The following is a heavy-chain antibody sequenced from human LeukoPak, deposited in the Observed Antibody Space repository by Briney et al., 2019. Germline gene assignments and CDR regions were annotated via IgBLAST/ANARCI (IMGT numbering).Heavy chain of an antibody. Sequence: SETLSLTCTVSGASISGSGYYWGWIRQPPGKGLEWIGSIYSSGSTYYNPSLKSRVTMSVDTSKNQFSLKLSSVTAADTAVYCCARAAGRDTTSGLDFDYWGQGILVTVSS. CDR1: GASISGSGYY. J-gene: IGHJ4*02. CDR2: IYSSGST. CDR3: ARAAGRDTTSGLDFDY. D-gene: IGHD1-26*01. V-gene: IGHV4-39*07.